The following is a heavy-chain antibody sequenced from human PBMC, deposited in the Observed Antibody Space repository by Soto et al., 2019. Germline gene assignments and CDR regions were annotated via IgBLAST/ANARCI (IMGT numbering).Heavy chain of an antibody. CDR1: GNIFTSQY. D-gene: IGHD3-3*01. J-gene: IGHJ4*02. Sequence: QVQLVQSGGEVKKPGASVKVSCKVSGNIFTSQYMHWVRQAPGQGLEWMAMINPSGGRTSYAQMFQGRVTMTRDTSTSTVHMELSSLRSEDTAVYYCFRDVGDWGQGTLVTVSS. CDR2: INPSGGRT. V-gene: IGHV1-46*03. CDR3: FRDVGD.